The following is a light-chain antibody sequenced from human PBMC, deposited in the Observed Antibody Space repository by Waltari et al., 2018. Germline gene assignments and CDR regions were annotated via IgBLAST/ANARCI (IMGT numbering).Light chain of an antibody. CDR3: QVWDTTTDHPV. CDR2: DNS. CDR1: NSGSKR. Sequence: SYVLTQPPSVSVAPGQTASITCGGNNSGSKRIHWYQQRSGQAPVLVVYDNSDRPSGIPGRLSGAKAGNTATLTISRAEAGDEADYFCQVWDTTTDHPVFGGGTKLTVL. V-gene: IGLV3-21*02. J-gene: IGLJ3*02.